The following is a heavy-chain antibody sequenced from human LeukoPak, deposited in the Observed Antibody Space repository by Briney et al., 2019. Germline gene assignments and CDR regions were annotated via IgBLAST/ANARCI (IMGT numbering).Heavy chain of an antibody. D-gene: IGHD6-19*01. V-gene: IGHV3-30-3*01. CDR1: GFTFSSYA. J-gene: IGHJ4*02. CDR3: AKERNLEIAVAGTIFDY. CDR2: ISYDGSNK. Sequence: GGSLRLSCAASGFTFSSYAMHWVRQAPGKGLEWVAVISYDGSNKYYADSMKGRFTISRDNSKNTLCLQMNSLRAEDTAVYYCAKERNLEIAVAGTIFDYWGQGTLVTVSS.